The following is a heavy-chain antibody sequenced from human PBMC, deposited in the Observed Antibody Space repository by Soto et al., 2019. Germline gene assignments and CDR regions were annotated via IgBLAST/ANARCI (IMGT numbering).Heavy chain of an antibody. V-gene: IGHV1-69*06. J-gene: IGHJ5*02. CDR2: IIPIFGTA. D-gene: IGHD3-3*01. Sequence: SVKVSCKASGGTFSSHAISWVRHAPGQVVEWMGGIIPIFGTAHYAQKFQGRVKITAHKSTSTAYMAVTSLRSEDTAVYYCDKFWSGYYNWIDAWGQGTLVTVSS. CDR3: DKFWSGYYNWIDA. CDR1: GGTFSSHA.